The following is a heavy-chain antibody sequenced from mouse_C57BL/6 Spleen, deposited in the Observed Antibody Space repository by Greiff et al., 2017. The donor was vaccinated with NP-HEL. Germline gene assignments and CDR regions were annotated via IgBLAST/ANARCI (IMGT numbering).Heavy chain of an antibody. J-gene: IGHJ2*01. D-gene: IGHD4-1*01. CDR3: ARAVLGRGYFDY. V-gene: IGHV1-54*01. CDR2: INPGSGGT. CDR1: GYAFTNYL. Sequence: QVQLQQSGAELVRPGTSVKVSCKASGYAFTNYLIEWVKQRPGQGLEWIGVINPGSGGTNYNEKFKGKATLTADKSSSTAYMQLSSLTSEDSAVDFCARAVLGRGYFDYWGQGTTLTVSS.